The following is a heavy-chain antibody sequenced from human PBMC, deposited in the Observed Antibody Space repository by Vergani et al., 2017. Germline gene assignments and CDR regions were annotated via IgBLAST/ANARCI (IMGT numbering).Heavy chain of an antibody. D-gene: IGHD3-22*01. V-gene: IGHV3-23*01. Sequence: EVQLLESGGGLVQPGGSLRLSCAASGFTFSTCAMTWVRQAPGKGLEWVSTISSDGGSTYNADSVKGRFTISRDNSKNTLSLQMNSLTAEDTAIYYCAGPQGTSAYYYGGFDYWGQGILVTVSS. CDR1: GFTFSTCA. CDR2: ISSDGGST. J-gene: IGHJ4*02. CDR3: AGPQGTSAYYYGGFDY.